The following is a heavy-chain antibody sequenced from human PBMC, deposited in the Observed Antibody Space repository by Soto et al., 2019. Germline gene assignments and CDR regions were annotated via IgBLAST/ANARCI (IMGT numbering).Heavy chain of an antibody. CDR3: ARGGAPHYDFPSGSNPYYYGMDV. D-gene: IGHD3-3*01. V-gene: IGHV1-2*02. CDR1: GYPLTGYF. J-gene: IGHJ6*02. Sequence: GXSVKVSCKASGYPLTGYFMHWVRQAPGQGLEWMGWINPYSGGADYAQSFQGRVTMTRDTSISTAYMELSSLRSEDTAVYYCARGGAPHYDFPSGSNPYYYGMDVCGQRTTVTVSS. CDR2: INPYSGGA.